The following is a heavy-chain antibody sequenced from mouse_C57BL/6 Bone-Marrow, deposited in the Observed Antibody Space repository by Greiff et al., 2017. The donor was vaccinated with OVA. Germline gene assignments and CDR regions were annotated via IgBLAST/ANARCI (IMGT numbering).Heavy chain of an antibody. Sequence: EVKLVESGGDLVKPGGSLKLSCAASGFTFSSYGMSWVRQTPDKRLEWVATISSGGSYTYYPDSVKGRFTISRDNAKNTLYLQMSSLKSEDTAMYYCARHIVPTAYWGQGTLVTVSA. CDR1: GFTFSSYG. V-gene: IGHV5-6*01. D-gene: IGHD2-5*01. CDR3: ARHIVPTAY. J-gene: IGHJ3*01. CDR2: ISSGGSYT.